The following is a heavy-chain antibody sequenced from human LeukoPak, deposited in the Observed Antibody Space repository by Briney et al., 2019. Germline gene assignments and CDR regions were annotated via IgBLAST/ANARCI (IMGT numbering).Heavy chain of an antibody. CDR1: GGTFSSYA. Sequence: ASVKVPCKASGGTFSSYAISWVRQAPGQGLEWMGGIIPIFGTANYAQKFQGRVTITADESTSTAYMELSSLRSEDTAVYYCARGGYGVVVTAAWGFDPWGQGTLVTVSS. CDR2: IIPIFGTA. CDR3: ARGGYGVVVTAAWGFDP. D-gene: IGHD2-21*02. V-gene: IGHV1-69*13. J-gene: IGHJ5*02.